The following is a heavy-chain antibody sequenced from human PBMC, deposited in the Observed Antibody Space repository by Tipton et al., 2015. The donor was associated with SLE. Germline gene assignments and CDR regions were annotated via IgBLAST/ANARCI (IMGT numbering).Heavy chain of an antibody. CDR3: AAQPVAGLWYFDL. J-gene: IGHJ2*01. D-gene: IGHD1-14*01. V-gene: IGHV4-59*01. CDR1: GGPISSYY. CDR2: IYYSGST. Sequence: TLSLTCTVSGGPISSYYWSWIRQPPGKGLEWIGDIYYSGSTNYNPSLKSRVTISVDTSKNQFSLKLSSVTAADTAVYYCAAQPVAGLWYFDLWGRGTLVTVSS.